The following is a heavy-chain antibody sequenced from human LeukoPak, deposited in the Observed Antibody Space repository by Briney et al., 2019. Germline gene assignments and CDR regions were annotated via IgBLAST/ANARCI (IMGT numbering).Heavy chain of an antibody. J-gene: IGHJ4*02. D-gene: IGHD3-10*01. V-gene: IGHV3-30*02. Sequence: LAGGSLRLSCVGSGFTFSSYGMHWVRQAAGKGLEWVAFIRHDGSNEYYADSVKGRFTVSRDNSKNTLFLQMNSLRVEEMAVYYCAKEVHPYDSGTYYFDYWGRGTLVTVSS. CDR3: AKEVHPYDSGTYYFDY. CDR1: GFTFSSYG. CDR2: IRHDGSNE.